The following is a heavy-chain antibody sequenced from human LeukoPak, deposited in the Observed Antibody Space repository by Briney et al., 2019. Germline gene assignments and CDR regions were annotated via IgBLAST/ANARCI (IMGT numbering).Heavy chain of an antibody. D-gene: IGHD6-13*01. V-gene: IGHV3-30-3*01. CDR3: AREGSLDSSSWYRTSYYYYYYGMDV. CDR2: ISYDGSNK. J-gene: IGHJ6*02. Sequence: PGGSLRLSCAASGFTFSSYAMHWVRQAPGKGLEWVAVISYDGSNKYYADSVKGRFTISRDNSKNTLYLQMNSLRAEDTAVYYCAREGSLDSSSWYRTSYYYYYYGMDVWGQGTTVTVSS. CDR1: GFTFSSYA.